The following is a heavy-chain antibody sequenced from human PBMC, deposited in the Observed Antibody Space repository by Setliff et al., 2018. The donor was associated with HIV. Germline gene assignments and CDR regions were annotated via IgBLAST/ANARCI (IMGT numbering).Heavy chain of an antibody. V-gene: IGHV3-66*02. Sequence: PGGSLRLSCAASGFTVSSHYMSWVRQAPGKGLEWVSTIYSDGSTYHADSVKGRFTLSSDTSKNTLSLQMNSLRPEDTAVFYCARGRLYSSSLDYWGQGTLVTVSS. CDR2: IYSDGST. J-gene: IGHJ4*02. D-gene: IGHD3-22*01. CDR1: GFTVSSHY. CDR3: ARGRLYSSSLDY.